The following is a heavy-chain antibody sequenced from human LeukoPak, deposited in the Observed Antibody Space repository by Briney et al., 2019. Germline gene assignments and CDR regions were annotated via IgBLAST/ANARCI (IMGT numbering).Heavy chain of an antibody. CDR3: ARDRYYDSSGYIGY. CDR2: ISSSGSTI. CDR1: GFTFSDYY. V-gene: IGHV3-11*04. D-gene: IGHD3-22*01. Sequence: PGGSLRLSCAASGFTFSDYYMSWIRQAPGKGLEGVSYISSSGSTIYYADSVKGRFTISRDNAKNSLYLQMNSLRAEDTAVYYCARDRYYDSSGYIGYWGQGTLVTVSS. J-gene: IGHJ4*02.